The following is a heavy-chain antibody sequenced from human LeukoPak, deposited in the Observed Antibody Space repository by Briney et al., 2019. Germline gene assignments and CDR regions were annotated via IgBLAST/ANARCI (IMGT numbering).Heavy chain of an antibody. Sequence: PGRPLRLSCAASGFTFRNAWMSWVRQAPGKGLEWVGRIKSKTDGGTTDYAAPVKGRFTISRDDSKNTLYLQMNSLKTEDSAVYYCTTVVGAAGSFDYWGQGTLVTVSS. CDR2: IKSKTDGGTT. CDR3: TTVVGAAGSFDY. CDR1: GFTFRNAW. D-gene: IGHD6-13*01. J-gene: IGHJ4*02. V-gene: IGHV3-15*01.